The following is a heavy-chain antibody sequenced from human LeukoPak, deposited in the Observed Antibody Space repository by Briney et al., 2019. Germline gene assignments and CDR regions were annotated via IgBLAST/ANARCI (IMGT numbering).Heavy chain of an antibody. J-gene: IGHJ4*02. Sequence: SETLSLTCTVSGGSISSSDYYWGWIRQPPGKGLEWIGYIYYSGSTYHNPSLKSRVTISVDTSKNQFSLKLSSVTAADTAVYYCARRYCSGGSCYDYWGQGTLVTVSS. CDR3: ARRYCSGGSCYDY. V-gene: IGHV4-31*03. D-gene: IGHD2-15*01. CDR2: IYYSGST. CDR1: GGSISSSDYY.